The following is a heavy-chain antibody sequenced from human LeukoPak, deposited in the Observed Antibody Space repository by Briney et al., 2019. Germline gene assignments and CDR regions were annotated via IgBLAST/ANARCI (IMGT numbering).Heavy chain of an antibody. D-gene: IGHD3-22*01. CDR1: GFTFNSYS. J-gene: IGHJ4*02. V-gene: IGHV3-21*06. CDR3: ARGQGGYYYDSSGYYQGPLDY. CDR2: ISSSANYI. Sequence: GGSLRLSCAASGFTFNSYSMHWVRQAPGKGLEWVSSISSSANYIKDADSVKGRFTISRDNAKNSLYLQMNNLRAEDTAVYYCARGQGGYYYDSSGYYQGPLDYWGQGTLVTVSS.